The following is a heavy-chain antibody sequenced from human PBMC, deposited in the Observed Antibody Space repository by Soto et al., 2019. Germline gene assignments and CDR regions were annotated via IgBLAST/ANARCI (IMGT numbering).Heavy chain of an antibody. Sequence: EVQLVESGGGLVKSGGSLRISCEASGFSFKTYIMNWVRQSPERGLEWVSSINGRGNYIYYAESVEGRFTISRDNAKNLLSLQMNTLRVEVTAMYYCVREDGISGATSAFDYWGQGTPVTVSA. CDR3: VREDGISGATSAFDY. J-gene: IGHJ4*02. CDR1: GFSFKTYI. V-gene: IGHV3-21*06. CDR2: INGRGNYI. D-gene: IGHD1-26*01.